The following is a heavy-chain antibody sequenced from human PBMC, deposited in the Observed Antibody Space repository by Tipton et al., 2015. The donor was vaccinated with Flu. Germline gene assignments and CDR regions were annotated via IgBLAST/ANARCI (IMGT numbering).Heavy chain of an antibody. CDR2: IYSGGST. CDR1: GFALSDSW. D-gene: IGHD3-16*01. Sequence: SLRLSCAASGFALSDSWMSWVRQAPGKGLEWVSVIYSGGSTYYADSVKGRFTISRDNSKNTLYLQMNSLRAEDTAVYYCARGPRGGNGYFDYWGQGTLVTVSS. J-gene: IGHJ4*02. CDR3: ARGPRGGNGYFDY. V-gene: IGHV3-53*01.